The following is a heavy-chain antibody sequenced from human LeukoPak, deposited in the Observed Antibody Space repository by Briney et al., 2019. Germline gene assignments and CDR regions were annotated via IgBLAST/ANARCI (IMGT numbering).Heavy chain of an antibody. CDR1: GGSISSGSYY. Sequence: SQTLSLTCTVSGGSISSGSYYWSWIRQPAGKGLEWIGYIYYSGSTNYNPSLKSRVTISVDTSKNQFSLKLSSVTAADTAVYYCARGRIAAADPDYYYYYYMDVWGKGTTVTVSS. V-gene: IGHV4-61*10. CDR3: ARGRIAAADPDYYYYYYMDV. J-gene: IGHJ6*03. D-gene: IGHD6-13*01. CDR2: IYYSGST.